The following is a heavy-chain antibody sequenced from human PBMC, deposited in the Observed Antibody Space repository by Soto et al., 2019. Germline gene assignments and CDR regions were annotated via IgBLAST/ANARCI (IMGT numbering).Heavy chain of an antibody. CDR3: ARHHHWFDP. CDR1: GGSISSYY. J-gene: IGHJ5*02. CDR2: IYYSGST. V-gene: IGHV4-59*08. Sequence: SETLSLTCTVSGGSISSYYWSWIRQPPGKGLEWIGYIYYSGSTNYNPALKSRVTISVDTSKNQFSLKLSSVTAADTAVYYCARHHHWFDPWGQGTLVTVSS.